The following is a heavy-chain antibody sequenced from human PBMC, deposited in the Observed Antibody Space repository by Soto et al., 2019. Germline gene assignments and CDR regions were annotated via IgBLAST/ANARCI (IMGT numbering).Heavy chain of an antibody. J-gene: IGHJ3*01. CDR2: VSWDSDNR. CDR3: VKGAAGAGFVFDF. V-gene: IGHV3-43*01. CDR1: GFTFDDYT. D-gene: IGHD3-3*01. Sequence: PGWSLRISCAASGFTFDDYTMHWVRQRPGKGLEWVSLVSWDSDNRIYADSVKGRFTISRDNINNSLFLQMNSLRTEDTAVYFCVKGAAGAGFVFDFWGLGTMVTVSS.